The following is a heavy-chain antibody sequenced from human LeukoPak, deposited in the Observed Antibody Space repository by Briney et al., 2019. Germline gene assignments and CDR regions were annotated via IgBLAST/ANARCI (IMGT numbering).Heavy chain of an antibody. D-gene: IGHD6-19*01. CDR1: GCTLTELS. CDR3: ATVKWLVRGPNDY. Sequence: ASVKVSCKVSGCTLTELSMHWVRQAPGKGLEWMGGFDPEDGETIYAQKFQGRVTMAEDTSTDTAYMELSSLRSEDTAVYYCATVKWLVRGPNDYWGQGTLVTVSS. CDR2: FDPEDGET. J-gene: IGHJ4*02. V-gene: IGHV1-24*01.